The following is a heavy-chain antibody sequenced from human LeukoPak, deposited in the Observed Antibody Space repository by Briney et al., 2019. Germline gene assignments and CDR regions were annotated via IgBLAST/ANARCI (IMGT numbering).Heavy chain of an antibody. Sequence: GGALRLSCAASGFTFMSIVMHWGCGALGKGLGWGSVISYDGSNKYYADSVKGRFTISRDNSKNTLYLQMNSLRAEDTAVYYCAKDSYYYGSGSFDYWGQGTLVTVSS. V-gene: IGHV3-30*18. D-gene: IGHD3-10*01. CDR3: AKDSYYYGSGSFDY. CDR1: GFTFMSIV. CDR2: ISYDGSNK. J-gene: IGHJ4*02.